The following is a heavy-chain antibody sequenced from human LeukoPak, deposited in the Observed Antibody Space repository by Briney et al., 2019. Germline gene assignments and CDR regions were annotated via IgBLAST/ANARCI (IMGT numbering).Heavy chain of an antibody. D-gene: IGHD3-22*01. CDR2: IYYSGST. Sequence: SETLSLTCNVSGGTVSSSSYYWGWIRQPPGQGLEWIGTIYYSGSTYYSPSLKSRVTISVDSSKNQFSLKLNSVTAADTAVYYCARPRDVIVVAIGRVPDAFDIWGQGTMVTVSS. V-gene: IGHV4-39*01. CDR1: GGTVSSSSYY. J-gene: IGHJ3*02. CDR3: ARPRDVIVVAIGRVPDAFDI.